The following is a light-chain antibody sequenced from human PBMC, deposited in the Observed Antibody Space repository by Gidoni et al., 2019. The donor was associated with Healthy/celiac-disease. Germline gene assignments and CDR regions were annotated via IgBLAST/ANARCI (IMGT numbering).Light chain of an antibody. CDR3: QQSYSTLYT. CDR1: QSISSY. Sequence: DIQMTQSPSSLSASVGDRVTITCRASQSISSYLNWYQQKPGKAPKLLIYAASSLQSRVPSRFSGSGSGTDFTLTISSLQPEDFATYYCQQSYSTLYTFXQXTKLEIK. V-gene: IGKV1-39*01. CDR2: AAS. J-gene: IGKJ2*01.